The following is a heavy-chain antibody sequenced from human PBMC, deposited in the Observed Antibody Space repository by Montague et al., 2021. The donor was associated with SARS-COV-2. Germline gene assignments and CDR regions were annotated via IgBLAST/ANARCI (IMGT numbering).Heavy chain of an antibody. V-gene: IGHV3-30*04. CDR1: GFTFSSYA. Sequence: SLRLSCAASGFTFSSYAMHWVRQAPGKGLEWVAVISYDGSNKYYADSVKGRFTISRDNSKNTLYLQMNSLRAEDTAVYYCARDRDDYIWGSYENFDYWGQGTLVTVSP. CDR3: ARDRDDYIWGSYENFDY. J-gene: IGHJ4*02. CDR2: ISYDGSNK. D-gene: IGHD3-16*01.